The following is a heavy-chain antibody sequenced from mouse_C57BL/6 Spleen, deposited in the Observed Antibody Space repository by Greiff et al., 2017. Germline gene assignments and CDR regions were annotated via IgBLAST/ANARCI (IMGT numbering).Heavy chain of an antibody. CDR1: GYTFTSYW. J-gene: IGHJ4*01. Sequence: VQLQQSGADLAKPGASVKLSCKASGYTFTSYWMHWVNQRPGQGLEWIGYINPSSGYTKYNQKVKDKATLTADKSTSTAYMQLSRMTYEDSAVYYCARGIRYYSCSYDYYAMDYWGQGTSVTVSS. CDR2: INPSSGYT. V-gene: IGHV1-7*01. CDR3: ARGIRYYSCSYDYYAMDY. D-gene: IGHD1-1*01.